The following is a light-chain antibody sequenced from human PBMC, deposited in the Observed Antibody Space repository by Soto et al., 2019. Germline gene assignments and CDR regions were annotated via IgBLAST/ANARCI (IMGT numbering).Light chain of an antibody. J-gene: IGKJ1*01. CDR1: QSVSSSF. V-gene: IGKV3-20*01. CDR3: QQYDRSPKT. Sequence: EIVLTQSPGTLSLSPGERATLSCRTSQSVSSSFLVWYQQKPGQAPRLLIYGASSRATGIPDRFSGSGSGTEFTLTISRLEPEDFAVYYCQQYDRSPKTFGQGTKVEIK. CDR2: GAS.